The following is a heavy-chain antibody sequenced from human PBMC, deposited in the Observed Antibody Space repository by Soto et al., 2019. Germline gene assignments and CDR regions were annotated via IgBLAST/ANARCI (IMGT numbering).Heavy chain of an antibody. J-gene: IGHJ6*02. CDR3: ARVHYDYVWGSYRYTNYYYGMDV. V-gene: IGHV4-4*02. D-gene: IGHD3-16*02. Sequence: SETLSLTCAASGGSTSSSNWWSWVRQPTGKGLEWIGEIYHSGSTNYNPSLKSRVTISVDTSKNQFSLKLSSVTAADTAVYYCARVHYDYVWGSYRYTNYYYGMDVWGQGTTVTVSS. CDR1: GGSTSSSNW. CDR2: IYHSGST.